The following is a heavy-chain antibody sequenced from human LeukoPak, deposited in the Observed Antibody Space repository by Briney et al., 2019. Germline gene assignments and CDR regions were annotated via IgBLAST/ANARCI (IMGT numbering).Heavy chain of an antibody. D-gene: IGHD1-20*01. CDR3: AIDITGTTVA. J-gene: IGHJ5*02. CDR2: IYHSGST. CDR1: GYSISSGYY. Sequence: SETLSVTCTVSGYSISSGYYWGWIRQPPGKGLEWIGSIYHSGSTYYNPSLKSRVPISVDTSKNQFSLKLSSVTGADTAVYYCAIDITGTTVAWGQGTLVTVSS. V-gene: IGHV4-38-2*02.